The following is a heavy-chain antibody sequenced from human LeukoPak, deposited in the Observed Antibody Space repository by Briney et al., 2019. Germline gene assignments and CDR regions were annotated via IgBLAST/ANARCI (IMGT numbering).Heavy chain of an antibody. CDR3: ARATFWSGYQRDSWYMDV. J-gene: IGHJ6*03. CDR1: GFTVSTNY. Sequence: GGSLRLSCAASGFTVSTNYMSWVRQAPGKGLEWVSVIYSGGTTYYADSVKGRFTISRDNSKNTVYLQVSSLRAEDTAVYYCARATFWSGYQRDSWYMDVWGKGTPVTVSS. V-gene: IGHV3-66*02. CDR2: IYSGGTT. D-gene: IGHD3-3*01.